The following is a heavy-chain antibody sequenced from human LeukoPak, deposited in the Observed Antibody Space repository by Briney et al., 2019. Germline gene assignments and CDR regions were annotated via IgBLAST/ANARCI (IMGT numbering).Heavy chain of an antibody. D-gene: IGHD3-10*01. CDR2: VSGSGGGT. CDR3: AREQKNSLTIARYYYYYFMDV. Sequence: PGGSLRLSCAASGFTFSSYAMSWVRLAPGTGLEWVSAVSGSGGGTSYADSVNGRLTISRVNSKNTLYLQMNSLRAEDTAVYYCAREQKNSLTIARYYYYYFMDVWGKGTTVIVSS. V-gene: IGHV3-23*01. J-gene: IGHJ6*03. CDR1: GFTFSSYA.